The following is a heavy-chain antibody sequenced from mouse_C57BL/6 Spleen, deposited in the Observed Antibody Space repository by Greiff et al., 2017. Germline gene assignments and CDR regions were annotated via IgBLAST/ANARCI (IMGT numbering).Heavy chain of an antibody. Sequence: VQLQQSGAELVKPGASVKLFCTASGFNIKDYYMHWVKQRTEQGLEWIGRIDPEDGETKYAPKFQGKATITADTSSNTAYLQLSSLTSEDTAVYYCAREGAYYSNVFAYWGQGTLVTVSA. CDR3: AREGAYYSNVFAY. J-gene: IGHJ3*01. CDR1: GFNIKDYY. V-gene: IGHV14-2*01. D-gene: IGHD2-5*01. CDR2: IDPEDGET.